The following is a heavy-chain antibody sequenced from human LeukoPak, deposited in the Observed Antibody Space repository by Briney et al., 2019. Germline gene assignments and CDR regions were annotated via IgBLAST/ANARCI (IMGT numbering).Heavy chain of an antibody. V-gene: IGHV3-48*04. J-gene: IGHJ4*02. CDR1: GFTFSSYS. D-gene: IGHD3-16*01. CDR2: ISSSGSTI. Sequence: GGSLRLSCAASGFTFSSYSMNWVRQAPGKGLEWVSYISSSGSTIYYADSVKGRFTISRDNAKKSLYLQMNSLRAEDTAVYFCARDNRGGENDYWGQGTLVTVS. CDR3: ARDNRGGENDY.